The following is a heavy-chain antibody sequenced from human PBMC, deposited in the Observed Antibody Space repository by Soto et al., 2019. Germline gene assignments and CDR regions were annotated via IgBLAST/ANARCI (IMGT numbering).Heavy chain of an antibody. CDR1: GFTFNNYG. J-gene: IGHJ6*02. Sequence: PGGSLRLSCAASGFTFNNYGMNWVRQAPGKGLEWVAIISNDGSNKYYTESVRGRFTISRDNSKNMLFLQMNSLRVEDTAVYFCTKDGRFDSDGSLYYYYYGMDVWGQGTTVTVSS. CDR2: ISNDGSNK. D-gene: IGHD2-15*01. CDR3: TKDGRFDSDGSLYYYYYGMDV. V-gene: IGHV3-30*18.